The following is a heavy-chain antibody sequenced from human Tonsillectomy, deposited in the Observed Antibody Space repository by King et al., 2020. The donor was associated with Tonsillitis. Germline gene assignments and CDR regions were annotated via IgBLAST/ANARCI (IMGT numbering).Heavy chain of an antibody. Sequence: VQLVESGGGLVKPGGSLRLSCAASGFTFSSYSVNWVRQAPGKGLEWVSSISSSSTYTYYADSVQGRFTISRDNAKNSLFLHMNSLRAEDTAVYFCARDIVPLADGSGRSLDYWGQGTLVTVSS. D-gene: IGHD3-10*01. CDR2: ISSSSTYT. CDR1: GFTFSSYS. V-gene: IGHV3-21*01. J-gene: IGHJ4*02. CDR3: ARDIVPLADGSGRSLDY.